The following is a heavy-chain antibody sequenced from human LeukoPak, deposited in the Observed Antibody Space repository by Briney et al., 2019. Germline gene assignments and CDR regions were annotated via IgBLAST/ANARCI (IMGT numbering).Heavy chain of an antibody. J-gene: IGHJ4*02. CDR1: GFTVSSNY. V-gene: IGHV3-66*01. D-gene: IGHD3-22*01. CDR2: IYSGGST. Sequence: GGSLRLSCAASGFTVSSNYMSWVRQAPGKGLEWVSVIYSGGSTYYADSVKGRFTISRDNSKNTLYLQMNSLRAEDTAVYYCARDRLYYYDSSGYQGGQGTLVTVSS. CDR3: ARDRLYYYDSSGYQ.